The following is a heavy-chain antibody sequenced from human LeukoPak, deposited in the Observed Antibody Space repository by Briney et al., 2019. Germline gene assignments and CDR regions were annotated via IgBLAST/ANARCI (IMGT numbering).Heavy chain of an antibody. Sequence: GASVKVSCKASGYTFTSYDINWVRQATGQGLEWMGWMNPNSGNTGYAQKFQGRVTMTRNTSISTAYMELSSLRSEDTAVYYCARGGRRLLWFRESPRTTNWSDPWGQGTLVTVSS. CDR3: ARGGRRLLWFRESPRTTNWSDP. D-gene: IGHD3-10*01. J-gene: IGHJ5*02. CDR1: GYTFTSYD. V-gene: IGHV1-8*01. CDR2: MNPNSGNT.